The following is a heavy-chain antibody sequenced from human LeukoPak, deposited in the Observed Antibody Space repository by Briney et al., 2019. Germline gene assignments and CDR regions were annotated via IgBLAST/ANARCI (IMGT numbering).Heavy chain of an antibody. J-gene: IGHJ4*02. CDR1: GFTFSSYA. V-gene: IGHV3-23*01. D-gene: IGHD5-18*01. CDR3: AKSGYSYGYYFDY. CDR2: ISGSGGST. Sequence: GGSLRLSCAASGFTFSSYAMSWVRQAPGKGLEWVSAISGSGGSTYYADSVKGRFAISRDNSKNTLYLQMNSLRAEDTAVYYCAKSGYSYGYYFDYWGQGTLVTVSS.